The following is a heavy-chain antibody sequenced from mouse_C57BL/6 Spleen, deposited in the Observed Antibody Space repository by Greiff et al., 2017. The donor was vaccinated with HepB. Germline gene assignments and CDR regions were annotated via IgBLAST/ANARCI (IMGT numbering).Heavy chain of an antibody. CDR3: ARLRSTLDY. J-gene: IGHJ4*01. CDR2: ISSGGSYT. Sequence: EVKLVESGGDLVKPGGSLKLSCAASGFTFSSYGMSWVRQTPDKRLEWVATISSGGSYTYYPDSVKGRFTISRDNAKNTLYLQMSSLKSEDTAMYYCARLRSTLDYWGQGTSVTVSS. D-gene: IGHD6-1*01. CDR1: GFTFSSYG. V-gene: IGHV5-6*01.